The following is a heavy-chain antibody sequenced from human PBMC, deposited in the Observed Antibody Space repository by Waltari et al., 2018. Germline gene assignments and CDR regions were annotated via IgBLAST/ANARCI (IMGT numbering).Heavy chain of an antibody. J-gene: IGHJ5*02. CDR2: INHGGST. Sequence: QVQLQQWGAGLLKPSETLSLTCAVYGGSFSGYYWSWIRQPPGKGLGWIGEINHGGSTNYTPSLKSRVTISVDTSKNQFSLKLGSVTAADTAVYYCARGQGAYYDSSGYRSPNPFDPWGQGTLVTVPS. D-gene: IGHD3-22*01. V-gene: IGHV4-34*01. CDR3: ARGQGAYYDSSGYRSPNPFDP. CDR1: GGSFSGYY.